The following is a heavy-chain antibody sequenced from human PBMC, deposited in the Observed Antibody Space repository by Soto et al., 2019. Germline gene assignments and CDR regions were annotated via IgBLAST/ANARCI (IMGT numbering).Heavy chain of an antibody. D-gene: IGHD2-8*01. Sequence: SETLSLTCSVSGDSITTNVYYWGWIRHPPGKGLQWIGNVYWTGSTFSHPSLTSRVFISVDTSKNEFSLRLTSVTAADTAVYYCARSHYTYGLLIDYWGPGTLVTVSS. CDR1: GDSITTNVYY. CDR3: ARSHYTYGLLIDY. J-gene: IGHJ4*02. V-gene: IGHV4-39*01. CDR2: VYWTGST.